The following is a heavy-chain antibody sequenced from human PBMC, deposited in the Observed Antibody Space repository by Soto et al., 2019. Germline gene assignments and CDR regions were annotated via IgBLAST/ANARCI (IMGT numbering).Heavy chain of an antibody. D-gene: IGHD3-22*01. CDR3: ARGSGYYYWDDY. CDR2: INAGNGNT. V-gene: IGHV1-3*05. J-gene: IGHJ4*02. CDR1: GYTFTSYA. Sequence: QVQLVQSGAEEKKPGASVKVSCKASGYTFTSYAMHWVRQAPGQRLEWMGWINAGNGNTKYSPKFQGRVTITRDTSARTAYMELSSLRSEDTAVYYCARGSGYYYWDDYWGQGTLVTVSS.